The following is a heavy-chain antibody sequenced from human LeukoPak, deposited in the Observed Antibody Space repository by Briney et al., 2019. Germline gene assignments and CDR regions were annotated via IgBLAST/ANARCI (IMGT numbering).Heavy chain of an antibody. CDR2: IYHSGST. J-gene: IGHJ4*02. D-gene: IGHD1-1*01. CDR3: ARGYPRTGPMRVLYYFDY. Sequence: PSQTLSLTCTVSGGSISSGGYYWSWIRQPPGKGLEWIGYIYHSGSTYYNPSLKSRVTISVDRSKNQFSLKLSSVTAADTAVYYCARGYPRTGPMRVLYYFDYWGQGTLVTVSS. CDR1: GGSISSGGYY. V-gene: IGHV4-30-2*01.